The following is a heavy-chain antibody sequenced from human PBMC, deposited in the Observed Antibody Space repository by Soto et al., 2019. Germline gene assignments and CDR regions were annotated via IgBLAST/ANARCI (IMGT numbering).Heavy chain of an antibody. CDR2: IKSKTDGGTT. CDR1: GFTFSNAW. V-gene: IGHV3-15*07. J-gene: IGHJ4*02. D-gene: IGHD6-19*01. CDR3: TTDSDSVAGNGVGY. Sequence: TGGSLRLSCAASGFTFSNAWMNWVRQAPGKGLEWVGRIKSKTDGGTTDYAAPVKGRFTISRDDSKNTLYLQMNSLKTEDTAVYYCTTDSDSVAGNGVGYWGQGTLVTVSS.